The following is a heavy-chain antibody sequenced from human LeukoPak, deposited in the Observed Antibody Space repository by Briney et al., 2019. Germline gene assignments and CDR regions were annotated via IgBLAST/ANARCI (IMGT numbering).Heavy chain of an antibody. CDR1: GYTFTNYG. V-gene: IGHV1-18*01. CDR2: ISPYNGNT. CDR3: ARDRGVAAADYFDP. Sequence: ASVKVSCKASGYTFTNYGISWVRQAPGQGLECMGWISPYNGNTNYAQKLQGRVTMTPDTSTSTAYMELRSLRSDDTAVYYCARDRGVAAADYFDPWGQGTLVTVSS. J-gene: IGHJ5*02. D-gene: IGHD6-13*01.